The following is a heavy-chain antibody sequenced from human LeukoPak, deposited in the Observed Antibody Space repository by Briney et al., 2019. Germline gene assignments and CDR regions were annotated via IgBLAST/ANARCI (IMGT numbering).Heavy chain of an antibody. D-gene: IGHD6-6*01. V-gene: IGHV1-69*05. CDR2: IIPIFGTA. J-gene: IGHJ6*03. CDR1: GGTFSSYA. Sequence: SVKVSCKASGGTFSSYAISWVRQAPGQGLEWMGGIIPIFGTANYAQKFQGRVTITTDESTSTAYMELSSLRSEDTAVYYCARDNSSSSYYYYYMDVWGKGTTVTVSS. CDR3: ARDNSSSSYYYYYMDV.